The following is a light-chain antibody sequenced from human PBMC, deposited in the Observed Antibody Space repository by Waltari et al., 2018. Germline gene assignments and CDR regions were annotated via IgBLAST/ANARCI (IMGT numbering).Light chain of an antibody. CDR1: SSNIGNSY. CDR2: DNN. V-gene: IGLV1-51*01. Sequence: QSVLTQPPSVSAAPGQKVTISCPGSSSNIGNSYVSWYQQLPGTAPKLLIYDNNNRPSGIPDRFSGSKSGTSATLGITGLQTGDEADYYCGTWDSSLSAVVFGGGTKLTVL. CDR3: GTWDSSLSAVV. J-gene: IGLJ2*01.